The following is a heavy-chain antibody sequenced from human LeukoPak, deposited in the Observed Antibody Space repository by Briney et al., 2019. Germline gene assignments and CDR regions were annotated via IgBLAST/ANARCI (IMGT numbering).Heavy chain of an antibody. J-gene: IGHJ5*02. CDR3: ARDSTDYCSSTSCYGGWFDP. CDR2: INHSGST. Sequence: PSETLSLTCAVYGGSFSGYYWSWIRQPPGKGLEWIGEINHSGSTNYNPSLKSRVTISVDTSKNQFSLKLSSVTAADTAVYYCARDSTDYCSSTSCYGGWFDPWGQGTLVTVSS. CDR1: GGSFSGYY. D-gene: IGHD2-2*01. V-gene: IGHV4-34*01.